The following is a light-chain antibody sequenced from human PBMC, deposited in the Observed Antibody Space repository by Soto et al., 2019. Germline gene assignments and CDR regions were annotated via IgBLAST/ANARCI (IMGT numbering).Light chain of an antibody. CDR1: SSDVGTYNL. J-gene: IGLJ2*01. V-gene: IGLV2-23*01. Sequence: QSALTQPASVSGSPGQSITISCTGTSSDVGTYNLVSWYQQHPGNAPKLMIYEGNKRPSGVSNRFSGSKSGNTASLTSSGLEAVDEGDYCCSSYVGSGTYVVFAGGTKVTVL. CDR2: EGN. CDR3: SSYVGSGTYVV.